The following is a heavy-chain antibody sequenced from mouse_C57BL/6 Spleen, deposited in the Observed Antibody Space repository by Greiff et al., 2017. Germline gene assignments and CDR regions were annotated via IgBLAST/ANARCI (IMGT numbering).Heavy chain of an antibody. CDR2: IDPETGGT. CDR3: TRSDYYGSSWDY. Sequence: QVQLQQSGAELVRPGASVTLSCKASGYTFTDYEMHWVKQTPVHGLEWIGAIDPETGGTAFNQKFKGKAILTADKSSSTAYMELRSLTSEDSAVYYCTRSDYYGSSWDYWGQGTTLTVSS. J-gene: IGHJ2*01. V-gene: IGHV1-15*01. D-gene: IGHD1-1*01. CDR1: GYTFTDYE.